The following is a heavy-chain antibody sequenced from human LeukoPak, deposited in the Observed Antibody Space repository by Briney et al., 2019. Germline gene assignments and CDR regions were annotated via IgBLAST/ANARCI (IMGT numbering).Heavy chain of an antibody. D-gene: IGHD6-19*01. CDR1: GGSISSYY. Sequence: PSETLSLTCTVSGGSISSYYWSWIRQPPRKGLEWVGYIYYSGSTNHNPSLKSRVTISVDTSKNQFSLKLSSVTAADTAVYYCARRIAVAGRASFDYWGQGTLVTVSS. V-gene: IGHV4-59*01. CDR2: IYYSGST. J-gene: IGHJ4*02. CDR3: ARRIAVAGRASFDY.